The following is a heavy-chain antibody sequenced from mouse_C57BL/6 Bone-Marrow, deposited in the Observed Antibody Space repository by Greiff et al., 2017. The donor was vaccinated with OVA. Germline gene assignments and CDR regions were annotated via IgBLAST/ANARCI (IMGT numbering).Heavy chain of an antibody. V-gene: IGHV1-39*01. CDR1: GYSFTDYN. CDR3: ASQRNYYRYFDV. Sequence: VHVKQSGPELVKPGASVKISCKASGYSFTDYNMNWVKQSNGKSLEWIGVINPNYGTTSYNQKFKGKATLTVDQSSSTAYMQLNSLTSEDSAVYYCASQRNYYRYFDVWGTGTTVTVSS. J-gene: IGHJ1*03. D-gene: IGHD2-12*01. CDR2: INPNYGTT.